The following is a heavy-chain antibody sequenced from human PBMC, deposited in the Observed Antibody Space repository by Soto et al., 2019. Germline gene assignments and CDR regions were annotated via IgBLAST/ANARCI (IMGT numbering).Heavy chain of an antibody. Sequence: QVQLVESGGGVVQPGRSLRLSCAASGFTFSSYAMHWVRQAPGKGLEWVAVISYDGSNKYYADSVKGRFTISRDNSKNPLYLQMNSLRGEDTAGYYCARDRGERAGAGTGSYFDYWGQGTLVTVSS. V-gene: IGHV3-30-3*01. CDR3: ARDRGERAGAGTGSYFDY. D-gene: IGHD6-19*01. J-gene: IGHJ4*02. CDR1: GFTFSSYA. CDR2: ISYDGSNK.